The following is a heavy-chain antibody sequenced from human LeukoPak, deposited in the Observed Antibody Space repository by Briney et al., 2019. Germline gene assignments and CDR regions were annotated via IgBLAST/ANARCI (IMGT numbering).Heavy chain of an antibody. V-gene: IGHV4-59*01. CDR1: GGSISSYY. D-gene: IGHD6-19*01. CDR3: ARGTVAGTGWFDP. Sequence: PSETLSLTCTVSGGSISSYYWSWIRQPPGKGLECIGYIYYSGSTNYNPSLKSRVTISVDTSKNQFSLKLSSVTAADTAVYYCARGTVAGTGWFDPWGQGTLVTVSS. J-gene: IGHJ5*02. CDR2: IYYSGST.